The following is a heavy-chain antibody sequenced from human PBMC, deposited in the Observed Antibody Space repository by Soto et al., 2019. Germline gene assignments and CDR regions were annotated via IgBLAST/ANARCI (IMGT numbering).Heavy chain of an antibody. CDR3: AMLNSGSYSYHGMDV. Sequence: LRLSCAASGFTFSSYAMNWVRQAPGKGLEWVSAISGSGGNTFYADSVKGRFTISRDNSKDTLFLQMHSLRAEDTAIYYCAMLNSGSYSYHGMDVWGQGTTVTVSS. CDR1: GFTFSSYA. V-gene: IGHV3-23*01. J-gene: IGHJ6*02. CDR2: ISGSGGNT. D-gene: IGHD1-26*01.